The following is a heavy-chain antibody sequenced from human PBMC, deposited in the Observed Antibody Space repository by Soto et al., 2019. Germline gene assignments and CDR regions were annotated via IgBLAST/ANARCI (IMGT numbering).Heavy chain of an antibody. CDR3: ARVRITFGGVITYNWFDP. Sequence: QVQLVQSGAEVKKPGSSVKVSCKASGGTFSSYASSWVRQAPGHGLEWMGGIIPIFGTANYAQKFQGRVTITADESTSTAYMELSSLRSEDTAEYYCARVRITFGGVITYNWFDPWGQGTLVTVSS. D-gene: IGHD3-16*02. V-gene: IGHV1-69*01. CDR2: IIPIFGTA. J-gene: IGHJ5*02. CDR1: GGTFSSYA.